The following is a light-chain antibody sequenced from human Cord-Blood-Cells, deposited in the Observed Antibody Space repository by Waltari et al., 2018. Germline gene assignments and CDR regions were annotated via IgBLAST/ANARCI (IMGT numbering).Light chain of an antibody. CDR2: EVS. V-gene: IGLV2-8*01. CDR1: SSDVGGYTY. CDR3: SSYAGSNNVV. J-gene: IGLJ2*01. Sequence: QSALTQPPSASGSPGQSVTISCTGTSSDVGGYTYVPWSQQHPGNAPKLMIYEVSKRPSGVPDRFSGSKSGNMASLTVSGLQAEDEADYYCSSYAGSNNVVFGGGTKLTVL.